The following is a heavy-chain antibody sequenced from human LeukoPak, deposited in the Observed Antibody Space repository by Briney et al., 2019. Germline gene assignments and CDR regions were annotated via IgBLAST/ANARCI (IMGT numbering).Heavy chain of an antibody. Sequence: PGGSLRLSCAVSGFTFSNYWINWVRQAPGKGLEWVANMKQDGSEKYYVDSVKGRFTISRDNAKNVLYLQMNSLRDEDTAVYYCAGGQGWQFGFWGQGTLVTVSS. J-gene: IGHJ5*01. CDR2: MKQDGSEK. CDR1: GFTFSNYW. D-gene: IGHD2-15*01. V-gene: IGHV3-7*05. CDR3: AGGQGWQFGF.